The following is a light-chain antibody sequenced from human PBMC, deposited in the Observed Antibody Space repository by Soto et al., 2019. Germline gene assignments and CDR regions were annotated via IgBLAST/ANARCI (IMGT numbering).Light chain of an antibody. V-gene: IGLV4-69*01. J-gene: IGLJ3*02. CDR3: QTWGTGFWV. CDR1: SGHSSYA. CDR2: LNSDGSH. Sequence: QLVLTQSPSASASLGASVKLTCTLSSGHSSYAIAWHQQQPEKGPRYLMKLNSDGSHSKGDGIPDRFSGSSSGAERYLTISSLQSEDEADYYCQTWGTGFWVFGGGTNLTVL.